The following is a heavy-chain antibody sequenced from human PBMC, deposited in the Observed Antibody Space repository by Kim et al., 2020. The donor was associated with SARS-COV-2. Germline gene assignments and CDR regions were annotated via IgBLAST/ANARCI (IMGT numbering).Heavy chain of an antibody. CDR2: ISYDGSNK. V-gene: IGHV3-30*18. D-gene: IGHD5-18*01. J-gene: IGHJ6*02. Sequence: GGSLRLSCAASGFTFSSYGMHWVRQAPGKGLEWVAVISYDGSNKYYADSVKGRFTISRDNSKNTLYLQMNSLRAEDTAVYYCAKGGYSYGYSYYGMDVWGQGTTVTVSS. CDR1: GFTFSSYG. CDR3: AKGGYSYGYSYYGMDV.